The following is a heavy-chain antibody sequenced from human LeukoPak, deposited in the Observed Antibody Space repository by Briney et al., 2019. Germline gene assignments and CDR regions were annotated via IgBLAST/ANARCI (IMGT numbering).Heavy chain of an antibody. CDR3: ARGATPTNFDY. Sequence: GGSLRLSCAASGFSFSSSGMPWVRQAPGKGLEWVAIIWYDGNVKYHADSVKGRFTISRDNSKNTLFLQTDSLRAEDTAVYFCARGATPTNFDYWGQGTLVTVSS. CDR2: IWYDGNVK. CDR1: GFSFSSSG. V-gene: IGHV3-33*01. J-gene: IGHJ4*02.